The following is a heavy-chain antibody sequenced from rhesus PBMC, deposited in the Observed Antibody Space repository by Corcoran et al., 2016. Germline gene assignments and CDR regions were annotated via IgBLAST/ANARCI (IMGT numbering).Heavy chain of an antibody. CDR1: GGSISGYY. J-gene: IGHJ4*01. CDR2: IDGDSAGT. Sequence: QVQLQESGPGVVKPSETLSLTCAVSGGSISGYYWSWIRQPPGKGLEWSGKIDGDSAGTNDHPSLTSRVTMSKYTSKNQFALKLSSVTAADTAVYYCAKNRYSGSFYDYWGQGVLVTVSS. CDR3: AKNRYSGSFYDY. D-gene: IGHD6-25*01. V-gene: IGHV4-81*01.